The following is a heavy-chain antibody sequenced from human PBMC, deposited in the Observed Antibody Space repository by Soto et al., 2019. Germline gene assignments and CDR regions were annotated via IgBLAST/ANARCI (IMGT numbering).Heavy chain of an antibody. CDR2: INHFGSP. J-gene: IGHJ4*02. CDR3: ASLNGGRFLDKGDY. CDR1: NGSFMGSY. V-gene: IGHV4-34*01. Sequence: QVQLHQWGAGLLKPSETLSLTCGVYNGSFMGSYWTWVRQPPGKGLEWIGEINHFGSPNYNPSLKSRVAISIDTSKHQFSLSLRSLTAADTAVYYCASLNGGRFLDKGDYWGQGILVTVSS. D-gene: IGHD3-3*01.